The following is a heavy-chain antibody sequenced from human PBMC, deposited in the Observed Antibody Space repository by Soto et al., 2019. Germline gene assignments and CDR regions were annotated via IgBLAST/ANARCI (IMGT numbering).Heavy chain of an antibody. D-gene: IGHD1-26*01. Sequence: HVQLVQSGAEVKKPGSSVQVSCKASGGTFSSYSINWVRQAPGQGLECMGEIIPIFGTANYAQKVQGRVTITADESTSTAYMELSSRRSEDTAVYYCARDGGMHSGGIDYWGQGNLVTVSS. CDR1: GGTFSSYS. CDR2: IIPIFGTA. V-gene: IGHV1-69*01. J-gene: IGHJ4*02. CDR3: ARDGGMHSGGIDY.